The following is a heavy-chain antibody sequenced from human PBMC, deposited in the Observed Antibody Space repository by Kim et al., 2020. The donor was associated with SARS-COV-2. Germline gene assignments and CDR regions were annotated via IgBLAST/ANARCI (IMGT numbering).Heavy chain of an antibody. Sequence: GGSLRLSCVASGFTFNNAWMNWVRQAPGKGLEWVGRVKSKTDGGTTDYAAPVKDRFTISRADSKSTLYLQMNNLKTEDTAMYYCTTSRFETGPEVSVDYWGQGTLVTVSS. CDR3: TTSRFETGPEVSVDY. CDR2: VKSKTDGGTT. J-gene: IGHJ4*02. D-gene: IGHD2-21*01. V-gene: IGHV3-15*01. CDR1: GFTFNNAW.